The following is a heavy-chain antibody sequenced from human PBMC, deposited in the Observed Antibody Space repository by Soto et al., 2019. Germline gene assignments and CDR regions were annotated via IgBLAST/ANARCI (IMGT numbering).Heavy chain of an antibody. J-gene: IGHJ6*02. D-gene: IGHD4-17*01. CDR1: GFTFSSYG. Sequence: QVQLVESGGGVVQPGRSLRLSCAASGFTFSSYGMHWVRQAPGKGLEWVAVIWYDGSNKYYADSVKGRFTISRDNSKNTLYLQMNSLRAEDTAVYYCARAHDYGDYVTYGMDVWGQGTTVTVSS. CDR3: ARAHDYGDYVTYGMDV. V-gene: IGHV3-33*01. CDR2: IWYDGSNK.